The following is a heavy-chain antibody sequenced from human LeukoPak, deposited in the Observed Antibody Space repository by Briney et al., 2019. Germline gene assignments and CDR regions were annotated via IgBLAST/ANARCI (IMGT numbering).Heavy chain of an antibody. CDR3: AKGGSMTGEDFDY. D-gene: IGHD3-16*01. V-gene: IGHV3-23*01. CDR2: ISGSGGST. J-gene: IGHJ4*02. Sequence: GGSLRLSCAASGFTFSSYGMSWVRQAPGKELEWVSAISGSGGSTYYADSVKGRFTISRDNSKNTLYLQMNSLRAEDTAVYYCAKGGSMTGEDFDYWGQGTLVTVSS. CDR1: GFTFSSYG.